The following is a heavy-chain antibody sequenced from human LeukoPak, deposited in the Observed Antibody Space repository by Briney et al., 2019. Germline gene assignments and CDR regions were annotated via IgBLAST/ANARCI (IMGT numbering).Heavy chain of an antibody. CDR2: ISPNSDNI. J-gene: IGHJ4*02. CDR3: ARDRGGTDDFWSGYYTGYFDY. D-gene: IGHD3-3*01. CDR1: GFSFRDRY. V-gene: IGHV3-11*06. Sequence: GGSLRLSCAATGFSFRDRYMSWIRQAPGKGMEWVAYISPNSDNIHYADSVKGRFTISRDNAKNSLYLQMNSLRVEDTAVFYCARDRGGTDDFWSGYYTGYFDYWGQGTLVTVSS.